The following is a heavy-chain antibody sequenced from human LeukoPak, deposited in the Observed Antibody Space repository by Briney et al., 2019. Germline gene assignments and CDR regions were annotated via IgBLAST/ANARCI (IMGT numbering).Heavy chain of an antibody. CDR1: GFTFSNCG. V-gene: IGHV3-33*06. Sequence: PGRSLRLSCAASGFTFSNCGMHWVRQAPGKGLEGVAVIWYDGSNEYYADSVKGRFTISRDNSKNTLYLQMNSLRAEDTAVYYCAKVGAIGRLTYFFDYWGQGTLVTVSS. CDR2: IWYDGSNE. CDR3: AKVGAIGRLTYFFDY. D-gene: IGHD3-16*01. J-gene: IGHJ4*02.